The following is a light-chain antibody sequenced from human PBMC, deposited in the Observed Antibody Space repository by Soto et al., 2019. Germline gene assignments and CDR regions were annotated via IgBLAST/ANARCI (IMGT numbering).Light chain of an antibody. V-gene: IGKV3-20*01. CDR2: GAS. CDR3: QQYGSSPGIT. J-gene: IGKJ5*01. Sequence: EIVLTQSPGTLSLSPGERCTRSCRAIQSVSSSYLAWYQQKPGQAPRLLIYGASSRATGIPDRFSGSGSGTDFTLTISRLEPEDFAVYYCQQYGSSPGITFGQGTRLDIK. CDR1: QSVSSSY.